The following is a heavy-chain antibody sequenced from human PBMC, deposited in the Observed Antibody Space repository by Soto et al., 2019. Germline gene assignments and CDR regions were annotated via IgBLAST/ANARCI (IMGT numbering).Heavy chain of an antibody. CDR3: AIAASAMFDS. CDR1: GGSFSNYA. Sequence: QVLLVQSGPEVKKPGSSVKVSCKTSGGSFSNYAISWVRQAPGQGLEWMGGLIPMFESENYAPRFEGRVTITADDSTSTSYMELRGLRLDDTAIYYCAIAASAMFDSWGQGTLVTVSS. CDR2: LIPMFESE. D-gene: IGHD2-2*01. J-gene: IGHJ4*02. V-gene: IGHV1-69*01.